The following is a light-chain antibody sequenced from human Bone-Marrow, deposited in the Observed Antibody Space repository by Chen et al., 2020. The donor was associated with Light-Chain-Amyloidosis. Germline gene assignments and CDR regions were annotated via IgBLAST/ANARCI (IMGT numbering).Light chain of an antibody. Sequence: SYVLTQPSSVSVAPGQTATIPSGGNNIRSTSVHWYQQTPGLAPLLVVYDDSDRPSGIPERLSGSNSGNTATLTISRVEAGDEADYYCQVWDRSSDRPVFGGGTKLTVL. V-gene: IGLV3-21*02. J-gene: IGLJ3*02. CDR2: DDS. CDR1: NIRSTS. CDR3: QVWDRSSDRPV.